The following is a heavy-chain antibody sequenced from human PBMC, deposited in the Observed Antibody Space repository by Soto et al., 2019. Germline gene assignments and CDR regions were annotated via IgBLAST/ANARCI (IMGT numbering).Heavy chain of an antibody. J-gene: IGHJ4*02. CDR2: LSYDGSNK. V-gene: IGHV3-30-3*01. D-gene: IGHD2-21*02. CDR3: ARDAYCGGDCYMYYFDY. CDR1: GFTFSSYP. Sequence: QVQLVESGGGVVQPGRSRRLSCAASGFTFSSYPMHWVRQAPGKGLEWVAVLSYDGSNKYFADSVKGRFTISRANSKNMLYRQMNSLIPDDTAVYYCARDAYCGGDCYMYYFDYWGQGTLVTVSS.